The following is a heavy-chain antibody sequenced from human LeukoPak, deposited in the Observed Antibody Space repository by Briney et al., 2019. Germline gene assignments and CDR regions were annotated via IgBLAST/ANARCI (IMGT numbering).Heavy chain of an antibody. V-gene: IGHV4-39*07. CDR2: IYHSGST. CDR3: ARDLGYCSGGRCDDF. Sequence: SETLSLTCTVSGGSIDSRSYYWDWICQPPGKGLEWIGEIYHSGSTNYYPSLKSRVTILLDKSKNQFSLKLSSVTAADTAVYYCARDLGYCSGGRCDDFWGQGTLVTVSS. J-gene: IGHJ4*02. D-gene: IGHD2-15*01. CDR1: GGSIDSRSYY.